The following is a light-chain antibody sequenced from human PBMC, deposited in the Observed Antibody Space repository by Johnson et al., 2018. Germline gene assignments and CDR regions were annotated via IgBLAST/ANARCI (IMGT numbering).Light chain of an antibody. CDR3: GTWDSSLSAGKV. V-gene: IGLV1-51*02. J-gene: IGLJ1*01. Sequence: QSVLTQPPSVSAAPGQKVTISCSGSSSNIGNNYVSWYQQLPGTAPKLLIYENNKRPSGIPDRFSGSQSGTSATLAITGLQTGDEADYYCGTWDSSLSAGKVFGTGTKGTVL. CDR1: SSNIGNNY. CDR2: ENN.